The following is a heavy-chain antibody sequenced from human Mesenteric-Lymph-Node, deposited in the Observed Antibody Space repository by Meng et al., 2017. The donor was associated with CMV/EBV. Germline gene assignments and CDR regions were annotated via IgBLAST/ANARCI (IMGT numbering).Heavy chain of an antibody. D-gene: IGHD7-27*01. CDR2: IQQDGREK. CDR3: ARDVLGDAFDI. Sequence: GGSLRLSCAASGFTFSSSWMSWVRQAPGKGLEWVANIQQDGREKYYVDSVKGRFTISRDNAKNSLYLQMNSLRAEDTAVYYCARDVLGDAFDIWGQGTMVTVSS. V-gene: IGHV3-7*01. CDR1: GFTFSSSW. J-gene: IGHJ3*02.